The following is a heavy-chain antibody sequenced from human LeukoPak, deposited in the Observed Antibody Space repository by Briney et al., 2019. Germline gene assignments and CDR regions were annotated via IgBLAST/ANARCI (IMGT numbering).Heavy chain of an antibody. D-gene: IGHD2-21*02. CDR2: IYYSGST. CDR1: GFTFSSYA. V-gene: IGHV4-59*08. CDR3: ASLGSGVCGGDCYSGRGLDY. J-gene: IGHJ4*02. Sequence: GSLRLSCAASGFTFSSYAMSWVRQAPGKGLEWIGYIYYSGSTNYNPSLKSRVTISVDTSKNQFSLKLSSVTAADTAVYYCASLGSGVCGGDCYSGRGLDYWGQGTLVTVSS.